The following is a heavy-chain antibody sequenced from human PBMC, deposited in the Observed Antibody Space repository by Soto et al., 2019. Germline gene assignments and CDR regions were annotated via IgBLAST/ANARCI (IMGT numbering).Heavy chain of an antibody. Sequence: PSQTLSLTCAISGDSVSSNSAAWNWIRQSPSRGLEWLGRTYYRSKWYNDYAVSVKSRITINPDTSKNQFSLQLNSVTPEDTAVYYCARESGRQQWLVGNFDYWGQGTLVTVSS. D-gene: IGHD6-19*01. V-gene: IGHV6-1*01. CDR3: ARESGRQQWLVGNFDY. J-gene: IGHJ4*02. CDR2: TYYRSKWYN. CDR1: GDSVSSNSAA.